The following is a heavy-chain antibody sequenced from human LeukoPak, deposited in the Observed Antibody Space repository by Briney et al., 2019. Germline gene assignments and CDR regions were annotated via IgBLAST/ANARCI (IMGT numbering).Heavy chain of an antibody. CDR1: GGTFSSYA. CDR2: IIPIFGTA. Sequence: SVKVSCKASGGTFSSYAISWVRQAPGQGLEWMGGIIPIFGTANYAQKFQGRVTITADESTSTAYMELSSLRSEDTAVYYCARVRGAVSVMDVWGKGTTVTVSS. D-gene: IGHD3-10*01. CDR3: ARVRGAVSVMDV. J-gene: IGHJ6*04. V-gene: IGHV1-69*13.